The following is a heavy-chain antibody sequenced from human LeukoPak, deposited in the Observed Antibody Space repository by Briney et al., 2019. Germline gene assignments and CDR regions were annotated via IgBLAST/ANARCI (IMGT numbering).Heavy chain of an antibody. J-gene: IGHJ4*02. V-gene: IGHV3-74*01. Sequence: GGSLRLSCAASGFTFSNFWLHWVRQAPWKGLEWVSRITSDGSNINYADSVQGRFTISRDNAKNTLYLQMNSLRAEDTAVYYCARGGHSSFDYWGQGALVTVSS. CDR1: GFTFSNFW. D-gene: IGHD3-16*01. CDR3: ARGGHSSFDY. CDR2: ITSDGSNI.